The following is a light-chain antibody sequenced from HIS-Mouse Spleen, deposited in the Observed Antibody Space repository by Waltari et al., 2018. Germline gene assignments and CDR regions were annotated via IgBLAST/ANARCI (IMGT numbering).Light chain of an antibody. CDR3: GADHGSGSNFVYV. Sequence: QPVLTQPPSASASLGASVTLTCTLSSGYSNYKVDWYQQRPGKGPRFVMRGGTGGIVGSKGDGIPDRFSVLGAGLNRYLTIKNIQEEDESDYHCGADHGSGSNFVYVFGTGTKVTVL. CDR1: SGYSNYK. J-gene: IGLJ1*01. V-gene: IGLV9-49*01. CDR2: GGTGGIVG.